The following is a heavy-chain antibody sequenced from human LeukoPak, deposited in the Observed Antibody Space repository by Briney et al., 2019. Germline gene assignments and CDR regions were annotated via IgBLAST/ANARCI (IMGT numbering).Heavy chain of an antibody. CDR1: GGSISYYY. CDR2: IYYSGTT. CDR3: AREDPQTTVPEGMDV. J-gene: IGHJ6*02. Sequence: PSETLSLTCTVSGGSISYYYWSWIRQSPGKGLAWIGSIYYSGTTNYNPSLKSRVTISVDTSKNQFSLQLRSVTAADTHVYYCAREDPQTTVPEGMDVWGQGTTVTVSS. D-gene: IGHD4-17*01. V-gene: IGHV4-59*01.